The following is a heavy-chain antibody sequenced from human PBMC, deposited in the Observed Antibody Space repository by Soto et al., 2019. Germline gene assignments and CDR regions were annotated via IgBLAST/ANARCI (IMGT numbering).Heavy chain of an antibody. CDR2: IYPGDSDT. D-gene: IGHD1-26*01. Sequence: GESLKISCKGSGYSFTSYWVGWVRQMPGKGLEWMGIIYPGDSDTRYSPSFQGQVTISADKSISTAYLQWSSLKASDTAMYYCAGDPPRERYCYGMYVWGQGTTVTVSS. CDR3: AGDPPRERYCYGMYV. V-gene: IGHV5-51*01. J-gene: IGHJ6*02. CDR1: GYSFTSYW.